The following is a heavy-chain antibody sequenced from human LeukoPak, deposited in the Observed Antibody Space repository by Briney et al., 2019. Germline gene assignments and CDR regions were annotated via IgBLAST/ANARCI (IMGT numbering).Heavy chain of an antibody. CDR3: AKDPIFSGSYGVFDY. Sequence: GGSLRLSCAASGFAFRTYAMGWVRQAPGKGLEGVSAISGSGNSIYYADSAEGRFTISRDNSKNTLYLQMNSLRAGDTAVYYCAKDPIFSGSYGVFDYWGLGTLVTVSS. V-gene: IGHV3-23*01. J-gene: IGHJ4*02. D-gene: IGHD1-26*01. CDR1: GFAFRTYA. CDR2: ISGSGNSI.